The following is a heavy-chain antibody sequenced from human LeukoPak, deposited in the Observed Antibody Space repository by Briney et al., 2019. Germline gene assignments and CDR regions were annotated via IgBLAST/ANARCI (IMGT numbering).Heavy chain of an antibody. J-gene: IGHJ3*02. CDR1: GFTFSSYW. V-gene: IGHV3-48*04. CDR2: ISGTSRTK. D-gene: IGHD4/OR15-4a*01. Sequence: GGSLRLSCAASGFTFSSYWMSWIRQPPGKGLEWVSYISGTSRTKYYADSVKGRFTISRDNAKNSLYLQMNSLRAEDTAVYYCAKTVKGATGAFDIWGQGTMVTVSS. CDR3: AKTVKGATGAFDI.